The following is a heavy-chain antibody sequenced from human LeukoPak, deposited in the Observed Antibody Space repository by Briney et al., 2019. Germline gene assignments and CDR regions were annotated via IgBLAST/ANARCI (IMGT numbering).Heavy chain of an antibody. Sequence: SETLSLTCAVSGDSSSSSIYYWSWIRQPAGKGLEWIGRIYTSESIYYNPFLKSRVTMSLDTSRNQISLKLSSVTAADTAVYYCARDDVGITAVGSVWGQGTLVTVSS. CDR2: IYTSESI. CDR1: GDSSSSSIYY. V-gene: IGHV4-61*02. J-gene: IGHJ4*02. D-gene: IGHD6-13*01. CDR3: ARDDVGITAVGSV.